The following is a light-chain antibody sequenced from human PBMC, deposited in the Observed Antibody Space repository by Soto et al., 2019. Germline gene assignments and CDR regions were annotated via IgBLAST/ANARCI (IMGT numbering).Light chain of an antibody. CDR1: QSISSW. Sequence: DIQLTQAPSTLSASLGDRVTITCLSSQSISSWLAWYQQKPGKAPKLLIYDASSLERGVPSRFSGSGSGTEFTLTISSLQPDDFATYYCQQYKSYSKTFGQGTKVDIK. CDR3: QQYKSYSKT. V-gene: IGKV1-5*01. J-gene: IGKJ1*01. CDR2: DAS.